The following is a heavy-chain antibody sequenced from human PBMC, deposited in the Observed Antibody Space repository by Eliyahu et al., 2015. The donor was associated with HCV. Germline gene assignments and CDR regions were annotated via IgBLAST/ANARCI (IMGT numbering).Heavy chain of an antibody. V-gene: IGHV3-9*01. Sequence: EVQLVESGGGLVQPGRSLRLSCAASGFXFDDYAMPWARQAPGKGLEWVSGISWNSGSIGYADSVKGRFTISRDNAKNSLYLQMNSLRAEDTALYYCAKDTLSGSPELAPQDAFDIWGQGTMVTVSS. CDR1: GFXFDDYA. CDR2: ISWNSGSI. D-gene: IGHD1-26*01. J-gene: IGHJ3*02. CDR3: AKDTLSGSPELAPQDAFDI.